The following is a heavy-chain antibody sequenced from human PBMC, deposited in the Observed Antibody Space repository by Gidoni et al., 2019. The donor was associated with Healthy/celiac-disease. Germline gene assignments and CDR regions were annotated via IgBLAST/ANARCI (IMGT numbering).Heavy chain of an antibody. D-gene: IGHD3-3*01. CDR2: ISWNSCSI. Sequence: EVQLVEPGGGLVQPGRSLRLSSAPSGFTFDYYAMHWVRQAPGNGLEWVSGISWNSCSIGYADSVKGRFTISRDNAKNSLYLQMNSLRAEDTAWYYCAKEIRFLEWLTEFDPWGQGTLVTVSS. V-gene: IGHV3-9*01. CDR3: AKEIRFLEWLTEFDP. J-gene: IGHJ5*02. CDR1: GFTFDYYA.